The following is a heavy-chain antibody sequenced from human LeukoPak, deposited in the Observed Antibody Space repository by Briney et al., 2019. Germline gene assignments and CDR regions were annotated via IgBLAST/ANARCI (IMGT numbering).Heavy chain of an antibody. J-gene: IGHJ6*03. CDR1: GGTFSSYA. CDR3: ARYDYGDYAPNYYYYMDV. V-gene: IGHV1-69*06. D-gene: IGHD4-17*01. CDR2: IIPIFGTA. Sequence: SVKVSCKASGGTFSSYAISWVRQAPGQGLEWMGGIIPIFGTANYAQKFQGRVTITADKSTSTAYMELSSLRSEDTAVYYCARYDYGDYAPNYYYYMDVWGKGTTVTVSS.